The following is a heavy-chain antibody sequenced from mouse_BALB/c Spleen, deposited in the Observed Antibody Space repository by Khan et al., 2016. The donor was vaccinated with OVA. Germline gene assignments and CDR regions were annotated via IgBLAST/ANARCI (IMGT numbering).Heavy chain of an antibody. Sequence: QVQLQQSGAELVKPGASVKMSCKASGYTFTSYNMHWVKQTPGQGLEWIGAIYPGNGDTSYNQKFKGKATLTADKSSSTAYMQLSSLTSEDSAVYFLARGGGGWYIDVWGAGTTVTVSS. J-gene: IGHJ1*01. CDR2: IYPGNGDT. CDR3: ARGGGGWYIDV. CDR1: GYTFTSYN. V-gene: IGHV1-12*01.